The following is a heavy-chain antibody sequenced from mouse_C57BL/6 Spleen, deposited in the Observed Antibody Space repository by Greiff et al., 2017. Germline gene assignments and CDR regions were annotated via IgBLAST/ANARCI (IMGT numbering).Heavy chain of an antibody. CDR2: IDPENGDP. Sequence: VQLKQSGAELVRPGASVKLSCTASGFNIKDDYMHWVKQRPEKGLEWIGWIDPENGDPEYASKFQGTATLTADTSSNTAYLQLSSLTSEDTAVYYCTSAHYDYDGGFAYWGQGTLVTVSA. D-gene: IGHD2-4*01. CDR3: TSAHYDYDGGFAY. CDR1: GFNIKDDY. J-gene: IGHJ3*01. V-gene: IGHV14-4*01.